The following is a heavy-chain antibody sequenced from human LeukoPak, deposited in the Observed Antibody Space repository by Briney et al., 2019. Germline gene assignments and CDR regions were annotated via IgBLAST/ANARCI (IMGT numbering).Heavy chain of an antibody. CDR2: ISYDGSNK. CDR1: GFTFSSYA. J-gene: IGHJ6*02. V-gene: IGHV3-30-3*01. CDR3: AKDLYDSRYSYGAYYYYGMDV. Sequence: PGGSLRLSCAASGFTFSSYAMHWVRQAPGKGLEWVAVISYDGSNKYYADSVKGRFTISRDNSKNTLYLQMNSLRAEDTAVYYCAKDLYDSRYSYGAYYYYGMDVWGQGTTVTVSS. D-gene: IGHD5-18*01.